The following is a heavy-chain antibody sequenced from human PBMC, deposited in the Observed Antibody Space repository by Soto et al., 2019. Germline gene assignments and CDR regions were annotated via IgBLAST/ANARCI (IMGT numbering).Heavy chain of an antibody. D-gene: IGHD2-2*01. V-gene: IGHV3-30*18. J-gene: IGHJ6*02. CDR1: GFTFSGFG. CDR3: AKVGGLVPAAKYYYGLDV. Sequence: EGSLRLSCAGSGFTFSGFGIHWVRQAPGKGLEWLALISYDGRVEYYPESVRGRFTISRDSSKNTAFLQMNSLRNDDTAVYYCAKVGGLVPAAKYYYGLDVWGQGTTVTVSS. CDR2: ISYDGRVE.